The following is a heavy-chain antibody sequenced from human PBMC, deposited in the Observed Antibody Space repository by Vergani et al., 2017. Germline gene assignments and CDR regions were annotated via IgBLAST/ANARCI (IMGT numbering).Heavy chain of an antibody. CDR1: GGSISSTNW. V-gene: IGHV4-4*02. CDR2: IYHSGST. CDR3: ARDIMTPPGDAFDI. J-gene: IGHJ3*02. Sequence: QVQLQESGPGLVKPSGTLSLTCAVSGGSISSTNWWSWVRPPPGKGLEWIGEIYHSGSTNYNPSLTSRVTISVDKSKNQFSLKLTSVTAADTAVYYCARDIMTPPGDAFDIWGQGTMVTVSS.